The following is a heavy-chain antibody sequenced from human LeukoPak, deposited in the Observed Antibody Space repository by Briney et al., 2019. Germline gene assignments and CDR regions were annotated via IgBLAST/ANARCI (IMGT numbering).Heavy chain of an antibody. J-gene: IGHJ4*02. D-gene: IGHD3-10*01. V-gene: IGHV7-4-1*02. CDR2: VNINTGNP. CDR1: RYSFTNYA. Sequence: GASVKVSCKASRYSFTNYAMNWVRQAPGQGLEWMGWVNINTGNPTYAQGFTGRFVFSLDTSVSTAYLQISSLKAEDTAVYYCARDRVLLWFGESYYFDYWGQGTLVTVSS. CDR3: ARDRVLLWFGESYYFDY.